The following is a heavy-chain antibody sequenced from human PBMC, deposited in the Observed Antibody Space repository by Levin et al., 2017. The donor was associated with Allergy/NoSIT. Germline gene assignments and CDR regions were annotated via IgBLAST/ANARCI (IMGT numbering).Heavy chain of an antibody. Sequence: SQTLSLTCAVYGGSFSGSYWSWIRQPPGKGLEWIGEINHSGSTNYNPSLKSRVTISVDTSKNQFSLKLSSVTAADTAVYYCARGLRKSIVLMVYARGRAFDIWGQGTMVTVSS. CDR2: INHSGST. V-gene: IGHV4-34*01. D-gene: IGHD2-8*01. J-gene: IGHJ3*02. CDR1: GGSFSGSY. CDR3: ARGLRKSIVLMVYARGRAFDI.